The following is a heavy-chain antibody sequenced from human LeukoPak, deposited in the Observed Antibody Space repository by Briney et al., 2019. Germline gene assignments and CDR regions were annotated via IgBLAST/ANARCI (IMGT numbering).Heavy chain of an antibody. D-gene: IGHD5-12*01. CDR3: AKDISESRGYNYGGFDY. V-gene: IGHV3-9*01. CDR2: ISWNSDTM. CDR1: GFTFDDFA. J-gene: IGHJ4*02. Sequence: GGSLRLSCTGSGFTFDDFAIHWVRQAPGKGLEWVSGISWNSDTMDYADSVKGRFTISRDNAKNSLYLQMNSLRAEDAAFYYCAKDISESRGYNYGGFDYWGQGTLVTVSS.